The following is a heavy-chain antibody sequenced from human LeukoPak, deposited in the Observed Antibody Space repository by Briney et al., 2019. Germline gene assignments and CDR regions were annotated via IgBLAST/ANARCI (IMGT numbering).Heavy chain of an antibody. J-gene: IGHJ6*04. D-gene: IGHD3-16*01. V-gene: IGHV1-69*02. CDR1: GGTFRSYT. Sequence: SVKVSCKASGGTFRSYTISWVRQAPGQGLEWMGRIIPILGIANYAQKFQGRVTITADKSTSTAYMELSSLRSEDSAVYYCARSHLRALIRQMDVWGKGTTVTVSS. CDR2: IIPILGIA. CDR3: ARSHLRALIRQMDV.